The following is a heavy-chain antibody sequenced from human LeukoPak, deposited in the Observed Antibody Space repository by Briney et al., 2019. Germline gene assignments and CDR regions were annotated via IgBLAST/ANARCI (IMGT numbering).Heavy chain of an antibody. CDR1: GGSFSGYY. CDR3: ARRGSGWVLSVDY. V-gene: IGHV4-34*01. Sequence: SETLSLTCAVYGGSFSGYYWSWIRQPPGKGLEWIGEINHSGSTNYNPSLKSRVTISVDTSKNQFSLKLSSVTAADTAVYYCARRGSGWVLSVDYWGQGTLVTASS. CDR2: INHSGST. D-gene: IGHD6-19*01. J-gene: IGHJ4*02.